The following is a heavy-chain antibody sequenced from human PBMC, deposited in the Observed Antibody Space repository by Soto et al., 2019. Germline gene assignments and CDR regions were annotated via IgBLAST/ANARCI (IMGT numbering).Heavy chain of an antibody. D-gene: IGHD3-3*01. J-gene: IGHJ3*02. CDR3: ARARDFAFDI. Sequence: EVQLVESGGGLVQPGGSLRLSCAASGFTFSNHWMHWVRQVPGKGLVWVSRIYNDGSSTTYADSVKGRFTISRDNAKNTLYLQMNSLGAEDTAVYYCARARDFAFDIWGQGTMVTVSS. CDR1: GFTFSNHW. V-gene: IGHV3-74*01. CDR2: IYNDGSST.